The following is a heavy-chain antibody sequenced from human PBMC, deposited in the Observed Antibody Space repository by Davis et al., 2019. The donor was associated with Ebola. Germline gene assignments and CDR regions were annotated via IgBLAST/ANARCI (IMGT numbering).Heavy chain of an antibody. V-gene: IGHV3-30*02. Sequence: GESLKISCAASGLRFSDYGMHWVRQAPGKGLEWVAFMRYDGDNIHYADSVRGRFTISRDNSKNRLYLQMNSLRAEDTAVYYCAKSGLSFGVVKYHYGMDVWGKGTTVTVSS. CDR3: AKSGLSFGVVKYHYGMDV. D-gene: IGHD3-3*01. CDR2: MRYDGDNI. CDR1: GLRFSDYG. J-gene: IGHJ6*04.